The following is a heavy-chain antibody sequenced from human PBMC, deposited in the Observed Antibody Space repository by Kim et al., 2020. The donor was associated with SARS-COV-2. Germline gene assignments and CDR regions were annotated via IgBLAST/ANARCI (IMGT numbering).Heavy chain of an antibody. J-gene: IGHJ3*02. CDR3: ARHGGYSSSWGAFDI. Sequence: PSLKSRCTISVDTSKNQFSLKLSSVTAADTAVYYCARHGGYSSSWGAFDIWGQGTMVTVSS. D-gene: IGHD6-13*01. V-gene: IGHV4-39*01.